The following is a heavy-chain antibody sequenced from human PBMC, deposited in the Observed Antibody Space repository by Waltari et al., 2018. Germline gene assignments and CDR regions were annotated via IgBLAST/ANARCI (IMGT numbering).Heavy chain of an antibody. CDR1: GFTFKTFA. CDR2: ARSKTYGGIQ. Sequence: EVLLVESGGGLVQPGGSLRLSCAASGFTFKTFAMPWVRQAPGKLLSCLGFARSKTYGGIQEYAASVKGRLTVSRDDSKSIAYLQMDSLKTEDTAVYYCGRGRTVPGAKYYSDYWGQGTLVTVSS. V-gene: IGHV3-49*04. J-gene: IGHJ4*02. D-gene: IGHD2-2*01. CDR3: GRGRTVPGAKYYSDY.